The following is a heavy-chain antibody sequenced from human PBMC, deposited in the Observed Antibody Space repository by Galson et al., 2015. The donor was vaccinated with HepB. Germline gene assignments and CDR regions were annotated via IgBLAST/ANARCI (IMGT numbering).Heavy chain of an antibody. D-gene: IGHD2-15*01. V-gene: IGHV3-33*08. CDR2: IWYDGSNK. Sequence: SLRLSCAASGFTFSSYAMHWVRQAPGKGLEWVAVIWYDGSNKYYADSVKGRFTISRDNSKNTLYLQMTSLRAEDTAVYYCARDRGYCSGGTCYPTFDYWGQGTLVTVSS. J-gene: IGHJ4*02. CDR3: ARDRGYCSGGTCYPTFDY. CDR1: GFTFSSYA.